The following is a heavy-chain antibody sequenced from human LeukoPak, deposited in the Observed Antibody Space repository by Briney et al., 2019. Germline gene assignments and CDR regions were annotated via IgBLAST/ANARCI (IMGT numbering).Heavy chain of an antibody. CDR1: GYNFISYW. D-gene: IGHD2-8*01. Sequence: GESLRISCKGSGYNFISYWISWVRQMPGKGLEWMGKIDPSDSYTNYSPSFQGHVTISADKSISTAYLQWSSLTASDTAMYYCATLYCTNGVCSDFDCWGQGTLVTVSS. CDR2: IDPSDSYT. CDR3: ATLYCTNGVCSDFDC. V-gene: IGHV5-10-1*01. J-gene: IGHJ4*02.